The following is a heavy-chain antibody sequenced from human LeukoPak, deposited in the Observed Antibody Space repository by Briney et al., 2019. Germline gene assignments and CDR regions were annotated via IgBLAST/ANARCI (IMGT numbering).Heavy chain of an antibody. J-gene: IGHJ6*02. CDR2: INHSGST. CDR3: ARGRGGWYENYYYGMDV. Sequence: PSETLSLTCAVYGGSFSGYYWSWIRQPPGKGLEWIGEINHSGSTNYNPSLKSRVTISVDTSKNQFSLKLSSVTAADTAVYYCARGRGGWYENYYYGMDVWGQGTTVTVSS. D-gene: IGHD6-19*01. V-gene: IGHV4-34*01. CDR1: GGSFSGYY.